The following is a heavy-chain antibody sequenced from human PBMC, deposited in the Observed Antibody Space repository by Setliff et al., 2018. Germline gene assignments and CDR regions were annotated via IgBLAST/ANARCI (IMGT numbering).Heavy chain of an antibody. V-gene: IGHV4-4*07. Sequence: SETLSLTCTVSGGSISSYYWSWIRQPAGKGLEWIGHIYIGGSANYNPSLKSRVTISRDNSKNTVHLQMNSLRTEDTAVYYCTRDHTTMTRGSNWFDPWGQGTLVTVSS. D-gene: IGHD4-17*01. CDR3: TRDHTTMTRGSNWFDP. CDR1: GGSISSYY. J-gene: IGHJ5*02. CDR2: IYIGGSA.